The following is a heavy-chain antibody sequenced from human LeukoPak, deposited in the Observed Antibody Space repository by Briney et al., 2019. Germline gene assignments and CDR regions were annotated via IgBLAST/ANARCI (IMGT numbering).Heavy chain of an antibody. J-gene: IGHJ5*02. CDR1: GGTFSSYA. D-gene: IGHD2-2*01. CDR3: ASSIVVVPADPYNWFDP. CDR2: IIPIFGTA. V-gene: IGHV1-69*05. Sequence: RGASVKVSCKASGGTFSSYAISWVRQAPGQGLEWMGWIIPIFGTANYAQKFQGRVTITTDESTSTAYMELSSLRSEDTAVYYCASSIVVVPADPYNWFDPWGQGTLVTVSS.